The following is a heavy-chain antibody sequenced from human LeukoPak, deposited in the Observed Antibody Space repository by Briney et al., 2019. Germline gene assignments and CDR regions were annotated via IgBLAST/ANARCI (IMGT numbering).Heavy chain of an antibody. Sequence: SETLSLTCTVSGGSISSYYWSWIRQPAGKGLEWIGRISSSESTNYNPSLKSRVTISVDTSKNQFSLKLSSVTAADTAVYFCARGPYSYDSSGAFDIWGQGTMVTVSS. D-gene: IGHD3-22*01. CDR1: GGSISSYY. V-gene: IGHV4-4*07. J-gene: IGHJ3*02. CDR2: ISSSEST. CDR3: ARGPYSYDSSGAFDI.